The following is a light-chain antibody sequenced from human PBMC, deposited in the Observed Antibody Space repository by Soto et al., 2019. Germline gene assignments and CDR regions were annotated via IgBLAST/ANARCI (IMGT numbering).Light chain of an antibody. CDR2: RNS. Sequence: QPELTHPPSASGTPLQSGTVFYSGSSSNIGTNYVYWYQQLPGTAPTLLIYRNSQRPSGVPDRFSGSKSGTSASLAISGLRSEDEADYYCATWDDRLNGHVFGTGTKVTVL. V-gene: IGLV1-47*01. CDR3: ATWDDRLNGHV. J-gene: IGLJ1*01. CDR1: SSNIGTNY.